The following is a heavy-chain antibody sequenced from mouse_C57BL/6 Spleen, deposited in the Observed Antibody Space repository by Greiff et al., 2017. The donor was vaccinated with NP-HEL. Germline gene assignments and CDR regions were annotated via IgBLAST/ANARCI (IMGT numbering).Heavy chain of an antibody. Sequence: VQLKQPGTELVKPGASVKLSCKASGYTFTSYWMHWVKQRPGQGLEWIGNINPSNGGTNYNEKFKSKATLTVDKSSSTAYMQLSSLTSEDSAVYYCARVGSSYGDWYFDVWGTGTTVTVSS. D-gene: IGHD1-1*01. CDR2: INPSNGGT. CDR1: GYTFTSYW. CDR3: ARVGSSYGDWYFDV. V-gene: IGHV1-53*01. J-gene: IGHJ1*03.